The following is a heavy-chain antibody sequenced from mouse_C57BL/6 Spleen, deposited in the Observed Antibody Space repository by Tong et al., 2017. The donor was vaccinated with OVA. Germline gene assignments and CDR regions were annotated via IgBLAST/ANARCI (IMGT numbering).Heavy chain of an antibody. V-gene: IGHV2-5*01. CDR3: AKRDAFAY. CDR1: GFSLTSYG. CDR2: IWRGGST. D-gene: IGHD2-3*01. J-gene: IGHJ3*01. Sequence: VQLQESGPGLVQPSQSLSITCTVSGFSLTSYGVHWVRQSPGKGLEWLGVIWRGGSTDYNAAFMSRLSITKDNSKSQVFLKMNSLQTDDTAMYYCAKRDAFAYWGQGTLVTVSA.